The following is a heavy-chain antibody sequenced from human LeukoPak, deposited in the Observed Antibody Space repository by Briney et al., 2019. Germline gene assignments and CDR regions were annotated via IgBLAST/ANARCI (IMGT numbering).Heavy chain of an antibody. J-gene: IGHJ6*02. CDR2: IYHSGST. CDR1: GGSISSGGYS. D-gene: IGHD3-3*02. CDR3: ASHLWGAPYGMDV. Sequence: SQTLSLTCAVSGGSISSGGYSWSWIRQPPGKGLEWIGYIYHSGSTYYNPSLKSRVTISVDRSKNQFSLKLSSVTAADTAVYYCASHLWGAPYGMDVWGQGTTVTVSS. V-gene: IGHV4-30-2*02.